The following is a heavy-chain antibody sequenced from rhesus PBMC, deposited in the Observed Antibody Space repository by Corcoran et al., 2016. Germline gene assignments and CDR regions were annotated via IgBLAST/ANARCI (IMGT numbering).Heavy chain of an antibody. CDR1: GGSISDDYY. CDR3: ARDRWYSWNNNYGLDS. D-gene: IGHD1-20*01. CDR2: IYGSGGGT. J-gene: IGHJ6*01. V-gene: IGHV4-106*01. Sequence: QVQLQESGPGLVKPSETLSLTCAVSGGSISDDYYWSWIRQPPGKGLEWIGYIYGSGGGTNYNPSRKNRVTISIDTSKNQFSLKLSSVTAADTAVYYCARDRWYSWNNNYGLDSWGQGVVVTVSS.